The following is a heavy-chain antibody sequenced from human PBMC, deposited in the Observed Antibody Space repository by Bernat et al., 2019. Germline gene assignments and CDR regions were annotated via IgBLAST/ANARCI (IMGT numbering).Heavy chain of an antibody. D-gene: IGHD6-19*01. V-gene: IGHV1-3*01. J-gene: IGHJ4*02. CDR3: ARSLTASGWYYFDY. CDR1: GYTFTSYA. CDR2: INAGNGNT. Sequence: QVQLVQSGAEVKKPGASVKVSCKASGYTFTSYAMHWVRQAPGQRLEWMGWINAGNGNTKYSQKFQGRVTITRDTSASTAYMEPSSLRSEDTAVYYCARSLTASGWYYFDYWGQGTLVTVSS.